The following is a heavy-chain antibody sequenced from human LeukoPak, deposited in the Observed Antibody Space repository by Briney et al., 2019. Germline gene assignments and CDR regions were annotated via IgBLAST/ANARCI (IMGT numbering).Heavy chain of an antibody. Sequence: PGGSLRLSCAASAFTFSNYAMTWVRQGPGKGLEWVSGVSGSGVSTYYADSVKGRLTISRDNSKNTLYLQMNSLRAEDTAVYYCAKSMGELSPDDAFDIWGQGTMVTVSS. CDR3: AKSMGELSPDDAFDI. V-gene: IGHV3-23*01. CDR1: AFTFSNYA. D-gene: IGHD3-16*01. J-gene: IGHJ3*02. CDR2: VSGSGVST.